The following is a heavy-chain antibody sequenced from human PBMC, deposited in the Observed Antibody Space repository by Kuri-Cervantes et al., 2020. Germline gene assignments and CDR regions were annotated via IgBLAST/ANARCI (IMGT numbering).Heavy chain of an antibody. CDR2: ISSSGSTI. CDR1: GFTFSDYY. V-gene: IGHV3-11*01. D-gene: IGHD6-13*01. J-gene: IGHJ4*02. CDR3: ATRIAAAGPTPFDY. Sequence: GGSLRLSCAASGFTFSDYYMSWIRQAPGKGLEWVSYISSSGSTIYYADSVKGRFTISRDNAKNSLYLQMSSLRAEDTAVYYCATRIAAAGPTPFDYWGQGTLVTVSS.